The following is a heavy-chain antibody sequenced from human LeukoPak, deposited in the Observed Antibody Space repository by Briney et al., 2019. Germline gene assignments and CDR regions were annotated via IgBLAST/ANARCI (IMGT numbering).Heavy chain of an antibody. V-gene: IGHV3-23*01. D-gene: IGHD6-19*01. J-gene: IGHJ4*02. CDR1: GFTFSSYA. Sequence: GGSLRLSCAASGFTFSSYAMSWVRQAPGKGLEWVSAISGSGGSTYYADSVKGRFTISRDNSKNTLYLQMNSLRAEDTAVYYCAKDGTGYSSGWYEYWGQGTLVTVSS. CDR3: AKDGTGYSSGWYEY. CDR2: ISGSGGST.